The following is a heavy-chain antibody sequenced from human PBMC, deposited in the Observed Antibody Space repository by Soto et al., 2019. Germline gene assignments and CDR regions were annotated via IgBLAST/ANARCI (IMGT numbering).Heavy chain of an antibody. CDR3: ASLKMYYYDSSGYGRYYYYGMDV. D-gene: IGHD3-22*01. Sequence: PSETLSLTCTVSGGSISSSSYYWGWIRQPPGKGLEWIGSIYYSGSTYYNPSLKSRVTISVDTSRNQFSLKLSSVTAADTAVYYCASLKMYYYDSSGYGRYYYYGMDVWGQGTAVTVSS. V-gene: IGHV4-39*01. CDR2: IYYSGST. J-gene: IGHJ6*02. CDR1: GGSISSSSYY.